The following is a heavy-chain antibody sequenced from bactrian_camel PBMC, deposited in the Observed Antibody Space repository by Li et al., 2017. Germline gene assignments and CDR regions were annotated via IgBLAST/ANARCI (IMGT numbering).Heavy chain of an antibody. CDR3: AIGDYCSGSYCLQGYKY. CDR1: GFTFSTPH. V-gene: IGHV3-2*01. Sequence: HVQLVESGGGLVQPGGSLRLSCAASGFTFSTPHIAWVRQVPGKGLEWVASIHGDYSSTYYAESVQGRFTISRDNAKNAVCLQMNSLKSEDTALYHCAIGDYCSGSYCLQGYKYWGQGTQVTVS. CDR2: IHGDYSST. J-gene: IGHJ4*01. D-gene: IGHD2*01.